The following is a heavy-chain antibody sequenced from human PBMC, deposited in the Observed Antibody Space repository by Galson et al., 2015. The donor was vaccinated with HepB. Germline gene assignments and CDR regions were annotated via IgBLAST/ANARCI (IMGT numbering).Heavy chain of an antibody. CDR2: ISGRGGST. D-gene: IGHD3-9*01. V-gene: IGHV3-23*01. J-gene: IGHJ4*02. Sequence: SLRLSCAASGFTFSSYAMSWVRQAPGKGLEWVSGISGRGGSTYYPDSVKGRFTISRDNSKNTLYLQMNSLRAEDTAVYYCAKDRVFDWLPHDYWGQGTLVTVSS. CDR1: GFTFSSYA. CDR3: AKDRVFDWLPHDY.